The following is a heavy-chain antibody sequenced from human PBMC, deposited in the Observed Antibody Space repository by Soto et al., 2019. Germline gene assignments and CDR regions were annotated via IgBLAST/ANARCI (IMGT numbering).Heavy chain of an antibody. CDR3: VQSRCGGDCLEIYSSHAYNGLDV. V-gene: IGHV2-5*02. Sequence: QVTLKESGPTLVKPTQTLTLTCTVSGLSPRTTGVGVGWVRQPPGKALEWLALLYWDDDKRYSPSLRSRLTIAKDISEKQVVLTMTNMDTVDTATYYCVQSRCGGDCLEIYSSHAYNGLDVWGQGTTVTVSS. D-gene: IGHD2-21*02. CDR1: GLSPRTTGVG. J-gene: IGHJ6*02. CDR2: LYWDDDK.